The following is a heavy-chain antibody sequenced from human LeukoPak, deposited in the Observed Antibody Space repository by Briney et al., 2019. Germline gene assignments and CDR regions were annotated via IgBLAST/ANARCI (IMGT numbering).Heavy chain of an antibody. D-gene: IGHD5-18*01. CDR3: ARVRYSYGFYYYYYMDV. V-gene: IGHV4-59*08. CDR1: GGSISNYY. Sequence: KTSETLSLTCTVSGGSISNYYWSWIRQLPGKGLEWIGYIYYSGSTNYNPSLKSRVTISVDTSKNQFSLKLSSVTAADTAVYYCARVRYSYGFYYYYYMDVWGKGTTVTVSS. CDR2: IYYSGST. J-gene: IGHJ6*03.